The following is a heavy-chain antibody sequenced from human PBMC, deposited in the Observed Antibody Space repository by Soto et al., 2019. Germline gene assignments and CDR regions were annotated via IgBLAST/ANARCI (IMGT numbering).Heavy chain of an antibody. CDR3: ARGSSGYFPTLFWF. D-gene: IGHD3-22*01. CDR2: VYNSGST. V-gene: IGHV4-59*01. Sequence: SETLSLTCTVSGGSISSNYWTWIRQPPGKGLEWIGYVYNSGSTNYNPSLKSRVTISEDTSKSQFSLNLTSVTAADTAVYYCARGSSGYFPTLFWFWGQGTLVTVSS. CDR1: GGSISSNY. J-gene: IGHJ4*01.